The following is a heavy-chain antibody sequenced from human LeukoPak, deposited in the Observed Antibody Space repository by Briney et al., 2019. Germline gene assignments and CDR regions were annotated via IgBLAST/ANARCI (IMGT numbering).Heavy chain of an antibody. V-gene: IGHV3-23*01. CDR2: ISGSGDST. CDR3: AKEGASMARAQLFDY. J-gene: IGHJ4*02. Sequence: GGSLRLSCAASGFTFSSYAMTWVRQAPGKGREWVSGISGSGDSTYYADSVKGRFTISRDNSKNTLYLQMHSLRAEDTAVYYCAKEGASMARAQLFDYWGQGTLVTVSS. D-gene: IGHD3-10*01. CDR1: GFTFSSYA.